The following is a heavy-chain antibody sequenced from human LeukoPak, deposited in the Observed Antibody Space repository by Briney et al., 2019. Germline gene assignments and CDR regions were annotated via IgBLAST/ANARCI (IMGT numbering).Heavy chain of an antibody. CDR3: AREGIRYGSGNKHYDY. D-gene: IGHD3-10*01. Sequence: GGSLRLSCAASGFTFSSYSMNWVRQAPGKGLEWVSSISSNSSYIYYADSVKGRFTISRDNAKNSLYLQMNSLRAEDTAVYYCAREGIRYGSGNKHYDYWGQGTLVTVSS. CDR1: GFTFSSYS. V-gene: IGHV3-21*01. CDR2: ISSNSSYI. J-gene: IGHJ4*02.